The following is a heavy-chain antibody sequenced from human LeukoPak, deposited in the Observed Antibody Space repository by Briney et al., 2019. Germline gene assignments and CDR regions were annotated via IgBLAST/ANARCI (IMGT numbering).Heavy chain of an antibody. V-gene: IGHV4-61*02. D-gene: IGHD4-17*01. J-gene: IGHJ4*02. Sequence: PSETLSLTCTMSGDSISSGSYYWNWIRQPAGKGLEWIGRISTSGSTNYNPSLKSRVTISVDTSENQFSLKLTSVTAADTAVYYCARAKPSYGDYFDYWGQGTLVTVSS. CDR1: GDSISSGSYY. CDR3: ARAKPSYGDYFDY. CDR2: ISTSGST.